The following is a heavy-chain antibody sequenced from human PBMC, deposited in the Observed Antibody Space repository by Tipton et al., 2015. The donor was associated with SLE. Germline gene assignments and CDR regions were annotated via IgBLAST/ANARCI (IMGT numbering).Heavy chain of an antibody. CDR2: IYYSGST. CDR1: GGSISSGGYY. J-gene: IGHJ4*02. V-gene: IGHV4-31*03. Sequence: TLSLTCTVSGGSISSGGYYWSWIRQHPGKGLEWIGYIYYSGSTYYNPSLKSRVTISVDTSKNQFSLKLSSGTAADTAVYYCARDHQKSFDYWGQGTLVTVSS. CDR3: ARDHQKSFDY.